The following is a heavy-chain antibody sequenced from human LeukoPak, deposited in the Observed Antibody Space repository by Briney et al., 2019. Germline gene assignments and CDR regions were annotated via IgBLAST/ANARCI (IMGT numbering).Heavy chain of an antibody. J-gene: IGHJ4*02. CDR1: GGSISTSFYY. CDR3: VRRKTDSGSFYRFEY. D-gene: IGHD3-10*01. V-gene: IGHV4-39*01. CDR2: VYYSGST. Sequence: PSETLSLTCTVSGGSISTSFYYGGSIRQPPGRGLEWIGSVYYSGSTYYNPSLKSRVTISVDTSKNQFSLKLSSVTAADTAVYYCVRRKTDSGSFYRFEYWGQGTLVTVSS.